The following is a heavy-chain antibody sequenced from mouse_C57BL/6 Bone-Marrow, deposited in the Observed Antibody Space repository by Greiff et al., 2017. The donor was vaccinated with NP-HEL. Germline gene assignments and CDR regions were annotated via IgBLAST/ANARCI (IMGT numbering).Heavy chain of an antibody. CDR1: GYSITSGYY. CDR2: ISYDGSN. D-gene: IGHD2-4*01. CDR3: ARGGLRHWYFDV. J-gene: IGHJ1*03. V-gene: IGHV3-6*01. Sequence: EVKLQESGPGLVKPSQSLSLTCSVTGYSITSGYYWNWIRQFPGNKLEWMGYISYDGSNNYNPSLKNRISITRDTSKNQFFLKLNSVTTEDTATYYCARGGLRHWYFDVWGTGTTVTVSS.